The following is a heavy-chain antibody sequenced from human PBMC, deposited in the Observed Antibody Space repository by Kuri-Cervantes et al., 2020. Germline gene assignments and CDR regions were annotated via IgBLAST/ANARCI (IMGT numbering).Heavy chain of an antibody. CDR1: GFTFSSYA. D-gene: IGHD4-11*01. CDR3: ARGDAINYVFYYYYYMDV. Sequence: GGSLRLSCAASGFTFSSYAMSWVRQAPGKGLEWVSVVSGSGSSTYYTDSVKGRFTISRDSSKNTLYLQMNSLRAEDTAVYYGARGDAINYVFYYYYYMDVWGKGTTVTVSS. V-gene: IGHV3-23*01. CDR2: VSGSGSST. J-gene: IGHJ6*03.